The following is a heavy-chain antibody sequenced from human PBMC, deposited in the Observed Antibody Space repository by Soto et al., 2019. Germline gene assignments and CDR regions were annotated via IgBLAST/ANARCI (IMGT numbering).Heavy chain of an antibody. CDR3: AKDLGLGGYDLDY. J-gene: IGHJ4*02. CDR2: ISGSGGST. D-gene: IGHD5-12*01. CDR1: GFTFSSYA. V-gene: IGHV3-23*01. Sequence: GGSLRLSCAASGFTFSSYAMSWVRQAPGKGLEWVSAISGSGGSTYYADSVKGRSTISRDNSKSTLYLQMNSLRAEDTAVYYCAKDLGLGGYDLDYWGQGTLVTVSS.